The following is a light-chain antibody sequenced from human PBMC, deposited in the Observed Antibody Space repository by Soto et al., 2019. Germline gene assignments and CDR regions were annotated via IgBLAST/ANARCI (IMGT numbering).Light chain of an antibody. J-gene: IGKJ4*01. V-gene: IGKV3-20*01. CDR3: QQYVTPARG. Sequence: EVVLTQSPGTLSLSPGDRATLSCRASHSVNNSLAWYPQKPGQPPRLVLYGASSRATGIPARFSGSGSGTDFPLIISRLEPEAFAVCYWQQYVTPARGFGAGTKLEIK. CDR2: GAS. CDR1: HSVNNS.